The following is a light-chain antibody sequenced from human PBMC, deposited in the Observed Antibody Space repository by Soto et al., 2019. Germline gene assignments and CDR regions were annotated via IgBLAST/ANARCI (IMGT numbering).Light chain of an antibody. CDR1: SSNIGAGFD. CDR3: QSYESDSTI. CDR2: GNS. J-gene: IGLJ2*01. V-gene: IGLV1-40*01. Sequence: QSVLTQPPSVSGAPGQRVTISCTGSSSNIGAGFDVHWYQHLPGTAPKLLIYGNSNRPSGVPDRFSGSKSGTSASLAITGLQAEDEADYYCQSYESDSTIFGGGTKLTVL.